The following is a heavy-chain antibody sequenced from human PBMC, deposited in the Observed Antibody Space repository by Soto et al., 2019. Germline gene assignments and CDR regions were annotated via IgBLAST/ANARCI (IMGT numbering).Heavy chain of an antibody. CDR1: GFTFSDYY. CDR2: ISSSSSNT. D-gene: IGHD2-2*02. CDR3: ARSDCSSTSCYKWDYYYYGMDV. V-gene: IGHV3-11*03. J-gene: IGHJ6*02. Sequence: PGGSLRLSCAASGFTFSDYYMSWIRQAPGKGLEWVSYISSSSSNTNYADSVKGRFTISRDNAKNSLYLQMNSLRAEDTAVYYCARSDCSSTSCYKWDYYYYGMDVWGQGTTVTVSS.